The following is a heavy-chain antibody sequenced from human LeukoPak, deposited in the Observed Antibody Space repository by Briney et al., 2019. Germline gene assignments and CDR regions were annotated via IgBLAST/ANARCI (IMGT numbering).Heavy chain of an antibody. CDR3: ARGGRTTGTTSY. D-gene: IGHD1-1*01. V-gene: IGHV3-33*05. CDR2: IENDGSTK. J-gene: IGHJ4*02. CDR1: GFTFSNFG. Sequence: PGGSLRLSCAASGFTFSNFGMHWVRQAPGKGLEWVAFIENDGSTKNADSLKGRFTISRDNAKNSLYLQMNSLRAEDTAVYYCARGGRTTGTTSYWGQGTLVTVSS.